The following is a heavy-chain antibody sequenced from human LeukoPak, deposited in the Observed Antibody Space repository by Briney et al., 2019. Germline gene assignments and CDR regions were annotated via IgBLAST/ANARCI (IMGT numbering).Heavy chain of an antibody. CDR1: GFTFSTYW. J-gene: IGHJ3*02. D-gene: IGHD6-19*01. CDR2: IKQDGSEK. CDR3: ARDYPVAGRSAYDI. Sequence: GGSLRLSCAASGFTFSTYWMSWVRQAPGMGLEWVANIKQDGSEKHYVDSVKGRFTISRDNTKSSLSLQMNSLRAEDTAVYYCARDYPVAGRSAYDIWGQGTMVTVSS. V-gene: IGHV3-7*01.